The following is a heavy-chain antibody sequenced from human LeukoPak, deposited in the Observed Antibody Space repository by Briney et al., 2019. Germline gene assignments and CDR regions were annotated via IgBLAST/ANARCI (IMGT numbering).Heavy chain of an antibody. J-gene: IGHJ6*03. CDR1: GFTFSSYS. Sequence: PGGSLRLSCAASGFTFSSYSMNWVRQAPGKGLEWVSYISSSSSTIYYADSVKGRFTISRDNAKNSLYLQMNSLRAEDTAVYYCARSDCSGGSCYSPRYYYYYMDVWGKGTTVTVSS. CDR2: ISSSSSTI. V-gene: IGHV3-48*01. D-gene: IGHD2-15*01. CDR3: ARSDCSGGSCYSPRYYYYYMDV.